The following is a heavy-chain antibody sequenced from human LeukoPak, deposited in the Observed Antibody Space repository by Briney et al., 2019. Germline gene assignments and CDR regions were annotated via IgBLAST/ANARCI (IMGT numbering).Heavy chain of an antibody. CDR3: ARDPAKFWSGHDY. Sequence: GGSLRLSCAASGLTFSTYTIHWVRQAPGKGLEWVAVISYDGSNKYYADSVKGRFTLSRDNSKDTLYLQMDSLRAEDTAVYYCARDPAKFWSGHDYWGQGTLVTVSS. J-gene: IGHJ4*02. CDR2: ISYDGSNK. D-gene: IGHD3-3*01. CDR1: GLTFSTYT. V-gene: IGHV3-30*04.